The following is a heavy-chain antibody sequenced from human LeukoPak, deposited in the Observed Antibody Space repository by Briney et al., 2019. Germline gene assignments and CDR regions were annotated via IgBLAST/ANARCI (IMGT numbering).Heavy chain of an antibody. D-gene: IGHD3-10*01. J-gene: IGHJ5*02. V-gene: IGHV3-7*03. CDR3: ARDKDDYGSGNHWFDP. Sequence: GGSLRLSCAASGFTLSDYWMSWVRQAPGKGLEWVANIKQDGSEKYSVDSVKGRFTISRDNAKNSLYLQMSSLRDEDTAVYYCARDKDDYGSGNHWFDPWGQGTLVTVSS. CDR2: IKQDGSEK. CDR1: GFTLSDYW.